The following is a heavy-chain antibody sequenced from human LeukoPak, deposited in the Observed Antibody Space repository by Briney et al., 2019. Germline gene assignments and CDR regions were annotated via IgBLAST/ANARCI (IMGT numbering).Heavy chain of an antibody. CDR1: GYTFTSYY. CDR3: ARDHGAGGSYLVYYGMDV. CDR2: INPSGGST. J-gene: IGHJ6*02. V-gene: IGHV1-46*01. D-gene: IGHD1-26*01. Sequence: ASVKVSCKASGYTFTSYYMHWVRQAPGQGLEWMGIINPSGGSTSYAQKFQGRVTMTRDTSTSTVYMELSSLRSEDTAVYYCARDHGAGGSYLVYYGMDVWGQGTMVTVSS.